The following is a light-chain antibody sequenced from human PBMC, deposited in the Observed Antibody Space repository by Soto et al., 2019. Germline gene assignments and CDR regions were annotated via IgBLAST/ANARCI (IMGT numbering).Light chain of an antibody. CDR2: GAS. Sequence: EIVMTQSPATLSVSPGDIATLYFSASQSVSSNLAWYQQKPGQAPRLLIYGASTRATGIPARFSGSGSGTEFTLTISSLQSEDYAVYYCHQYNNWPPWTFGQGTKVDIK. CDR3: HQYNNWPPWT. CDR1: QSVSSN. V-gene: IGKV3-15*01. J-gene: IGKJ1*01.